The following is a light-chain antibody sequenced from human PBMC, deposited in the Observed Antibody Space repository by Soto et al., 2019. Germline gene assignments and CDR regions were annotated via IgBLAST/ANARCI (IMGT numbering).Light chain of an antibody. V-gene: IGLV2-14*01. CDR2: EVS. J-gene: IGLJ1*01. Sequence: QSALTQPASVSGSPGQSITISCTGTSSDIGGYNYVSWYQQHPGKAPKLMLYEVSNRPSGVSNRFSGFKSGNTASLTITGLQAEDEADYYCNSYTSSSPLYVFGTGTKLTV. CDR3: NSYTSSSPLYV. CDR1: SSDIGGYNY.